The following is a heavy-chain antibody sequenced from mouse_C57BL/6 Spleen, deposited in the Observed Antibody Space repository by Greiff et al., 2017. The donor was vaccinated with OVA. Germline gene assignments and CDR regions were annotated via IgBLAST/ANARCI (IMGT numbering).Heavy chain of an antibody. CDR1: GYTFTSYW. J-gene: IGHJ1*03. CDR2: IYPGNSDT. Sequence: VQLKQSGTVLARPGASVKMSCKTSGYTFTSYWMHWVKQRPGQGLEWIGAIYPGNSDTSYNQKFKGKAKLTAVTSASTAYMELSSLTNEDSAVYYCILDYYGSSHWYFDVWGTGTTVTVSS. D-gene: IGHD1-1*01. CDR3: ILDYYGSSHWYFDV. V-gene: IGHV1-5*01.